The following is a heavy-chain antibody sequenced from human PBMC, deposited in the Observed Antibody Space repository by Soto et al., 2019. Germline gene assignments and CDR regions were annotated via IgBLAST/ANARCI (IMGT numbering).Heavy chain of an antibody. Sequence: GASVKVSCKASGYTFSSNGVSWVRPAPGQGLEWMGWISTFNGNAHYAQKFQGRVTMTTDTSTNTAYMELTSLSSDDTAVYYCARLHGYSSGWYDYWGQGTLVTVSS. CDR3: ARLHGYSSGWYDY. J-gene: IGHJ4*02. CDR2: ISTFNGNA. D-gene: IGHD6-19*01. CDR1: GYTFSSNG. V-gene: IGHV1-18*04.